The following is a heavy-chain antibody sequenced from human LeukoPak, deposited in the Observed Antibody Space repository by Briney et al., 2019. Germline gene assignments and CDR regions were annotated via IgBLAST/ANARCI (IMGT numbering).Heavy chain of an antibody. Sequence: PSETLSLTCTVSGGSISSYYWSWIRQPPGKGLEWIGYIYYSGSTNYNPSLKSRVTISVDTSKNQFSLKLSSVTAADTAVYYCARDPFLLRSLDYWGQGTLVTVSS. J-gene: IGHJ4*02. CDR1: GGSISSYY. CDR3: ARDPFLLRSLDY. V-gene: IGHV4-59*12. CDR2: IYYSGST.